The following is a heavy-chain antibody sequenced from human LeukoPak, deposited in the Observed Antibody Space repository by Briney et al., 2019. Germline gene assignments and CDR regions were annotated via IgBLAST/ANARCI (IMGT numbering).Heavy chain of an antibody. CDR3: GRSLIVDYEDY. CDR2: VGAGGALP. J-gene: IGHJ4*02. Sequence: KAGGSLRLSCAASGFRVDSVYMGWIRQVAGEGLDYIALVGAGGALPYYAQSVEGRLSISRDNAKNSVSLQMNSLSAAHTAIYYCGRSLIVDYEDYWGKGTQVTVSS. D-gene: IGHD3-22*01. CDR1: GFRVDSVY. V-gene: IGHV3-11*04.